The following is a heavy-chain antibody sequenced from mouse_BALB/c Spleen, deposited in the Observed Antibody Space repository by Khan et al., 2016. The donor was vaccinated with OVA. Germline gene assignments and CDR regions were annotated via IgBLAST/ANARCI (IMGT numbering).Heavy chain of an antibody. D-gene: IGHD1-1*01. J-gene: IGHJ2*01. CDR1: GYSFTGYF. CDR2: INPHIGET. V-gene: IGHV1-20*02. CDR3: ARIDRSDFDY. Sequence: EVKLMESGPELVKPGASVKISCKASGYSFTGYFMNWVMQSHGKSLEWIGRINPHIGETFYNQKFKGKATLTVDESSSTAHMALRSLASEDSAVYYCARIDRSDFDYWGQGTTLTVSS.